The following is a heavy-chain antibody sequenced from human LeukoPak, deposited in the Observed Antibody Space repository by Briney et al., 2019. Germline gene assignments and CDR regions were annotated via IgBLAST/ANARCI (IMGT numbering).Heavy chain of an antibody. CDR2: INPNTVGT. J-gene: IGHJ5*02. CDR1: GYTFTDYY. D-gene: IGHD2-21*01. V-gene: IGHV1-2*04. CDR3: ARDLEDCSGGDCYWFDP. Sequence: ASVKVSCKASGYTFTDYYIHWVRQAPGQGRECMVWINPNTVGTNYARKVQGWVTMTRDTSISTVYMELSRLRSDDTAVYYCARDLEDCSGGDCYWFDPWGQGTLVTVSS.